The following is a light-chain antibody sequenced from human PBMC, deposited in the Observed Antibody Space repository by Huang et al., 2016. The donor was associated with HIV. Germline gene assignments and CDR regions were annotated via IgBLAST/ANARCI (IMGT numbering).Light chain of an antibody. CDR1: QGISNS. CDR2: AAS. J-gene: IGKJ5*01. Sequence: DIQRTRSPSSLSASVGDRVPIPARASQGISNSLAWYQQKPGKAPKLLLYAASRLKSGVPSRFSGSGSGTDYTLTISSLQPEDFATYYCQQYYSTPPITFGQGTRLEIK. CDR3: QQYYSTPPIT. V-gene: IGKV1-NL1*01.